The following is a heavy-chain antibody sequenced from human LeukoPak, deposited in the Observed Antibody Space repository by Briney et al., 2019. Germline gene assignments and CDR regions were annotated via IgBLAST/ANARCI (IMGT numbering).Heavy chain of an antibody. V-gene: IGHV3-7*01. D-gene: IGHD1-26*01. Sequence: GGSLRLSCAASGFTFSSYWMSWVRQAPGKGLEWVANIKQDGSEKYYVDSVKGRFTISRDNAKNSLYLQMNSLRAEDTAVYCCARVRVGATVDYWGQGTLVTVSS. CDR3: ARVRVGATVDY. CDR1: GFTFSSYW. CDR2: IKQDGSEK. J-gene: IGHJ4*02.